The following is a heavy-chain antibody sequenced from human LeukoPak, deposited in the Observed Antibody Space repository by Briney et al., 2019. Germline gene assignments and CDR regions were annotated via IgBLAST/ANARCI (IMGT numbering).Heavy chain of an antibody. CDR3: AKDNGGNGGSWYSPVAL. J-gene: IGHJ4*02. Sequence: GGSLRLSCAASGFTFSTYAMSWVRQAPGKGLEWVSVISGSSNNTYYADSVKGRFTIFRDNSKNTLSLQMSSLRAEDTAVYYCAKDNGGNGGSWYSPVALWGEGTIVSVSS. D-gene: IGHD2-15*01. V-gene: IGHV3-23*01. CDR1: GFTFSTYA. CDR2: ISGSSNNT.